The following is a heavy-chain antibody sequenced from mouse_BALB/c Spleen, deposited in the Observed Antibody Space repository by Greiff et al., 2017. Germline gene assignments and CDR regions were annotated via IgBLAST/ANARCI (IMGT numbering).Heavy chain of an antibody. Sequence: QVQLKESGPGLVQPSPSLSITCTVSGFSLTSYGVHWVRQSPGKGLEWLGVIWSGGSTDYNAAFISRLSISKDNSKSQVFFKMNSLQADDTAIYYCARNLRLRRGGYAMDYWGQGTSVTVSS. D-gene: IGHD2-4*01. CDR3: ARNLRLRRGGYAMDY. J-gene: IGHJ4*01. CDR2: IWSGGST. CDR1: GFSLTSYG. V-gene: IGHV2-4-1*01.